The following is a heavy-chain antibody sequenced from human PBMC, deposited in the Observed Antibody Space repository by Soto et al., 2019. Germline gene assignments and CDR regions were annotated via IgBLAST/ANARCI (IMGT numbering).Heavy chain of an antibody. D-gene: IGHD3-22*01. CDR2: INPNSGGT. CDR1: GYTFTGYY. Sequence: GASVKVSCKASGYTFTGYYMHWVRQAPGQGLEWMGWINPNSGGTNYAQKFQGRVTMTRDTSISTAYMELSRLRSDDTAVYYCSRLYYYDSSGYKAIPVWGQGTTVTVSS. J-gene: IGHJ6*02. CDR3: SRLYYYDSSGYKAIPV. V-gene: IGHV1-2*02.